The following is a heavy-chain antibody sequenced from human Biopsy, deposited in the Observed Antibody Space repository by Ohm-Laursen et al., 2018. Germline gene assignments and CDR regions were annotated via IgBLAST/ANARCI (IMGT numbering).Heavy chain of an antibody. CDR3: VREPKTGTAEAWYFDL. Sequence: PSDTLSLTCRVSGASVKTSGYLWAWIRQRPGKGLEWIGYISYNERTHYNPSLTSRLAISFDTSNSRISLQLRSVSVADTAVYYCVREPKTGTAEAWYFDLWGRGSPVTVPS. D-gene: IGHD3-9*01. CDR1: GASVKTSGYL. J-gene: IGHJ2*01. V-gene: IGHV4-31*03. CDR2: ISYNERT.